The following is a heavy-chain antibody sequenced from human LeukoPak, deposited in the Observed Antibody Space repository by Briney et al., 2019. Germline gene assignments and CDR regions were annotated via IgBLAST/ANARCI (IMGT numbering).Heavy chain of an antibody. V-gene: IGHV4-34*01. Sequence: SETLSLTCALYGGSFSGYYWSWLRQPPERGVEWIGEINHSGSTNYNPSLKCRFTISVDTSKAQFSLRLSSVTAADTAVYFWARGEVAGRVYYYGMDVWGQGTTVTVSS. J-gene: IGHJ6*02. CDR2: INHSGST. D-gene: IGHD6-19*01. CDR1: GGSFSGYY. CDR3: ARGEVAGRVYYYGMDV.